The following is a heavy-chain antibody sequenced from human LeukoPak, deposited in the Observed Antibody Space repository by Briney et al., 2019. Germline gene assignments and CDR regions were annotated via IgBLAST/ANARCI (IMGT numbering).Heavy chain of an antibody. CDR3: AKDYDFWSGYYLGGNFDY. Sequence: PGGSLRLSCAASGFTFSSYGMHWVRQAPGKGLEWVAFIRYDGSNKYYADSVKGRFTISRDNSKNTLYLQMNSLRAEDTAVYYCAKDYDFWSGYYLGGNFDYWGQGTLVTVSS. D-gene: IGHD3-3*01. CDR2: IRYDGSNK. V-gene: IGHV3-30*02. CDR1: GFTFSSYG. J-gene: IGHJ4*02.